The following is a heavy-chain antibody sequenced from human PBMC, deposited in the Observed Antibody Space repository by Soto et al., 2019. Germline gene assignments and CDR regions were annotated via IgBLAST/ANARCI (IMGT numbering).Heavy chain of an antibody. J-gene: IGHJ2*01. D-gene: IGHD6-19*01. V-gene: IGHV3-33*01. Sequence: VQLVESGGGVVQPGRSLRLSCAASGFTFSSYGMHWVRQAPGKGLEWVAVIWYDGSNKYYADSVKGRFTISRDNSKNTLYLQMNSLRAEDTAVYYCARDGGKWLVRQGYWYFDLWGRGTLVTVSS. CDR2: IWYDGSNK. CDR1: GFTFSSYG. CDR3: ARDGGKWLVRQGYWYFDL.